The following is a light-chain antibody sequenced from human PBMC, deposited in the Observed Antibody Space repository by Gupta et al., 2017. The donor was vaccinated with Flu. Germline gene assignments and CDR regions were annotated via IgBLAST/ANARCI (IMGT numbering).Light chain of an antibody. V-gene: IGKV1-27*01. Sequence: PSSLAASVGDRVTITCRASQDIGSYLAWYQQKSGKRPKLLIYAASSTQSGVPPRFSASGFGTAFTLTITSLQPDDVATYYCQKYNSAPPTFGGGTKVEIK. CDR1: QDIGSY. J-gene: IGKJ4*01. CDR2: AAS. CDR3: QKYNSAPPT.